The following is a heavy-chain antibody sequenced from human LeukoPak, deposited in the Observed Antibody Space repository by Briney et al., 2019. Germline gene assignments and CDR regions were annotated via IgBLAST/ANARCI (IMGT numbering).Heavy chain of an antibody. CDR2: SHGSGET. V-gene: IGHV4-59*08. CDR1: GVSMTNYY. CDR3: ARHPCGTAAFDI. D-gene: IGHD1-14*01. Sequence: SETLSLTCTVSGVSMTNYYWSWIRQPPGKGLEWIAYSHGSGETKYNPSLKSRITISVDASKNEFSLKLSSVTAADTAVYYCARHPCGTAAFDIWGQGTTVTVSA. J-gene: IGHJ3*02.